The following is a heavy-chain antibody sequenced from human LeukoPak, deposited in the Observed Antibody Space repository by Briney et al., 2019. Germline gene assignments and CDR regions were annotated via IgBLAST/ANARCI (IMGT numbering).Heavy chain of an antibody. CDR2: IFYSGST. V-gene: IGHV4-39*01. D-gene: IGHD4-23*01. CDR3: VRPYGGNGLDAFEI. CDR1: GGSISSTTYY. Sequence: TSETLSLTCTVSGGSISSTTYYWGWIRQPPGKRLEWIASIFYSGSTYYNPSLKSRVTISVDTSQNQFSLKLSSVTAADTALYYCVRPYGGNGLDAFEIWGQGTMVTVSS. J-gene: IGHJ3*02.